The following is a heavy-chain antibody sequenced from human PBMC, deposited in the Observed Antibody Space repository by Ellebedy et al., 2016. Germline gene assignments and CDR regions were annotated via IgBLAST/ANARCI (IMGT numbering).Heavy chain of an antibody. D-gene: IGHD4-17*01. CDR3: YYGHYSAS. V-gene: IGHV3-23*01. CDR1: GFNFRTYG. CDR2: ISAGGDIT. Sequence: GESLKISCATSGFNFRTYGMHWVRQAPGGGLEWVSTISAGGDITFSADSVKGRFTISRDNSRDTLYLQMNSLRAEDTAVYYCYYGHYSASWGQGTLVTVSS. J-gene: IGHJ4*02.